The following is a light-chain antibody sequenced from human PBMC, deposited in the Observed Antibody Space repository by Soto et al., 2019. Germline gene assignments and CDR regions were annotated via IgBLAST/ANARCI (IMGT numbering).Light chain of an antibody. CDR3: HQYGRSPRT. Sequence: EIVLTQSPDTLSLSPGEIATLSCRASQSVSSNYLAWDQQKPGQAPRLLIYGASSRPIGIPDRFSGSGSGTDFTLTLSRLEPEDFAVYYCHQYGRSPRTFGQGTKVEIK. CDR1: QSVSSNY. J-gene: IGKJ1*01. V-gene: IGKV3-20*01. CDR2: GAS.